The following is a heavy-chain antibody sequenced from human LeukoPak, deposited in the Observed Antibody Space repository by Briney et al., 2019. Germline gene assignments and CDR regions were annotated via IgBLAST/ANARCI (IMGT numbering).Heavy chain of an antibody. J-gene: IGHJ5*02. CDR2: IYPGDSDT. D-gene: IGHD6-6*01. V-gene: IGHV5-51*01. CDR3: ARTGSIAARRGNWFDP. CDR1: GYSFTNYW. Sequence: GESLKISCKGSGYSFTNYWIGWVRQMPGKGLEWMGIIYPGDSDTRYSPSFQGQVTISADKSISTAYLQWSSLKASDTAMYYCARTGSIAARRGNWFDPWGQGTLVTVSS.